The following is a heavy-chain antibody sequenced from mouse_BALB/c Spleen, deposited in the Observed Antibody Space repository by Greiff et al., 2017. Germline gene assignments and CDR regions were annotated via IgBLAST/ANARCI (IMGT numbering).Heavy chain of an antibody. CDR3: ARSGTFHWYCDV. CDR2: ISYSGST. Sequence: DVKLQESGPGLVKPSQSLSLTCTVTGYSITSDYAWNWIRQFPGNKLEWMGYISYSGSTSYNPSLKSRISITRDTSKNQFFLQLNSVTTEDTATYYCARSGTFHWYCDVWGAGTTVTVSS. D-gene: IGHD3-1*01. J-gene: IGHJ1*01. V-gene: IGHV3-2*02. CDR1: GYSITSDYA.